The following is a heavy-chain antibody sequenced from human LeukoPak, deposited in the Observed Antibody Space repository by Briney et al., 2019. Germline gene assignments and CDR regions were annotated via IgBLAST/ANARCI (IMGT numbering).Heavy chain of an antibody. CDR3: ARADFWSGQAHMDV. CDR2: ISSSSSYI. V-gene: IGHV3-21*01. Sequence: GGSLRLSCAASGFTFSSYSMNWVRQGPGKGLEWVSSISSSSSYIYYADSVKGRFTISRDNAMNSLYLQMNSLRAEDTAVYYCARADFWSGQAHMDVWGKGTTVTVSS. J-gene: IGHJ6*03. CDR1: GFTFSSYS. D-gene: IGHD3-3*01.